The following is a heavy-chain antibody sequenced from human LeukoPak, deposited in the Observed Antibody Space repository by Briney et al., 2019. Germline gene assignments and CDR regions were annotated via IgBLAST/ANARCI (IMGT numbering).Heavy chain of an antibody. CDR2: INHSGST. D-gene: IGHD3-9*01. J-gene: IGHJ4*02. CDR3: ARGRGRGILNY. V-gene: IGHV4-34*01. CDR1: GGSFSGYY. Sequence: SETLSLTCAVYGGSFSGYYWSWIRQPPGKGLEWIGEINHSGSTNYNPSLKSRVTISVDTSKNQFSLKLSSVTAADTAVYYCARGRGRGILNYWGQGTLVTVSS.